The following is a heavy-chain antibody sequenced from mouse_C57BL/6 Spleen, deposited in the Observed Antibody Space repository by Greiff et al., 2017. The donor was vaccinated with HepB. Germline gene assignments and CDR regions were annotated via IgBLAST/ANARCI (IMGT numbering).Heavy chain of an antibody. V-gene: IGHV1-72*01. CDR1: GYTFTSYW. D-gene: IGHD2-4*01. J-gene: IGHJ3*01. Sequence: QVQLKESGAELVKPGASVKLSCKASGYTFTSYWMHWVKQRPGRGLEWIGRIDPNSGGTKYNEKFKSKATLTVDKPSSTAYMQLSSLTSEDSAVYYCARRSDYDYDGAWFAYWGQGTLVTVSA. CDR3: ARRSDYDYDGAWFAY. CDR2: IDPNSGGT.